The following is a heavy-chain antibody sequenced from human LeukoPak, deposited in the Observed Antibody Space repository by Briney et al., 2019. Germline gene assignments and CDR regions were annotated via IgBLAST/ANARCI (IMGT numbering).Heavy chain of an antibody. V-gene: IGHV3-30*04. CDR3: ARGPRYYYGSGTKRNWFDP. CDR2: ISYDGSNK. Sequence: PGGSLRLSCAASGFTFSSYAMHWVRQAPGKGLEWVAVISYDGSNKYYADSVKGRFTISRDNSKNTLYLQMNSLRAEDTAVYYCARGPRYYYGSGTKRNWFDPWGQGTLVTVSS. CDR1: GFTFSSYA. D-gene: IGHD3-10*01. J-gene: IGHJ5*02.